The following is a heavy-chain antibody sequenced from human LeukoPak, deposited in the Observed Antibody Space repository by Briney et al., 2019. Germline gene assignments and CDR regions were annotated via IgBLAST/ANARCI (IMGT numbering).Heavy chain of an antibody. CDR1: GFSVSSNF. CDR2: IYSGGST. CDR3: ARGGDHVPFYY. D-gene: IGHD3-10*01. V-gene: IGHV3-66*01. Sequence: GGSLRLSCAASGFSVSSNFMSWVRQDPGKGLEWVSVIYSGGSTYNADSVKGRFTISRDNSKNTLYLQMNSLRAEDTAVYYCARGGDHVPFYYWGQGTLVTVSS. J-gene: IGHJ4*02.